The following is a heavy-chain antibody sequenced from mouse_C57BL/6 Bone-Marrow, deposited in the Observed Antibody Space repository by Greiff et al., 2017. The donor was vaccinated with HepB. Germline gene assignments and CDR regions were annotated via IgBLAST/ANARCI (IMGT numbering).Heavy chain of an antibody. Sequence: VQLQESGAELVKPGASVKISCKASGYAFSSYWMNWVKPRPGKGLEWIGQIYPGDGDTNYNGKFKGKATLTADKSSSTAYMQLSSLTSEDSAVYFCARARYYFDYWGQGTTLTVSS. J-gene: IGHJ2*01. CDR2: IYPGDGDT. CDR1: GYAFSSYW. CDR3: ARARYYFDY. V-gene: IGHV1-80*01.